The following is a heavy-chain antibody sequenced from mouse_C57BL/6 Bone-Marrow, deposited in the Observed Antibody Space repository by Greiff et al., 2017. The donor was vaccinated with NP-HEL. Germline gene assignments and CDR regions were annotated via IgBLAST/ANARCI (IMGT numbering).Heavy chain of an antibody. CDR1: GYSFTGYY. Sequence: EVQLQQSGPELVKPGASVTISCKASGYSFTGYYMNWVKQSPEKSLEWIGEINPSTGGTTYNQKFKAKATLTVDKSSSTAYMQLKSLTSEDSAVYYCARGLNYYGSSPYYFDYWGQGTTLTVSS. J-gene: IGHJ2*01. D-gene: IGHD1-1*01. CDR2: INPSTGGT. V-gene: IGHV1-42*01. CDR3: ARGLNYYGSSPYYFDY.